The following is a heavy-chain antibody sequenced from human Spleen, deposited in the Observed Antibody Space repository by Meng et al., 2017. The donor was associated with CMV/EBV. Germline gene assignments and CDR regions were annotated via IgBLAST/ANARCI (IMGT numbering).Heavy chain of an antibody. J-gene: IGHJ5*02. CDR2: IDPGGST. D-gene: IGHD3-22*01. CDR3: ARVKYYYESSGYTGSAWFDP. V-gene: IGHV4-4*07. Sequence: GRGVGPPSEPLSRTCPGAGGSLISYLWSRHRKPAREVRAWIGRIDPGGSTNYNPPCKSRVTMSVDTSKNQFSLKLSSVTAADTAVYYCARVKYYYESSGYTGSAWFDPWGQGTLVTVSS. CDR1: GGSLISYL.